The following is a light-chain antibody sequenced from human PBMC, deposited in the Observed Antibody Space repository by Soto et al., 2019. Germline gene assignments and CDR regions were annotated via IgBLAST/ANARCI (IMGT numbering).Light chain of an antibody. CDR1: QSISSG. V-gene: IGKV1-5*03. J-gene: IGKJ1*01. CDR2: RAS. Sequence: DIQMTQSPSTLSASIGDRVTITCRASQSISSGLAWYRQKPGKAPKLLIYRASSLESGVPSRFSGSGSGTEFTLSISSLQPDDFAAYYCQQYSTYVWTFGQGTKGEI. CDR3: QQYSTYVWT.